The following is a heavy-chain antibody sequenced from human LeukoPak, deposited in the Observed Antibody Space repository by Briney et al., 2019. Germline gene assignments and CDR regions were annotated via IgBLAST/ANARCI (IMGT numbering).Heavy chain of an antibody. Sequence: PSETLSLTCTVSGGSISSYYWSWIRQPPGKGLEWIGYIYYSGSTNYNPSLKSRVTISVDTSKNQFSLKLSSVTAADTAVYYCASSSGWSYYYYGMDVWGQGTTVIVSS. D-gene: IGHD6-19*01. CDR1: GGSISSYY. J-gene: IGHJ6*02. CDR2: IYYSGST. V-gene: IGHV4-59*01. CDR3: ASSSGWSYYYYGMDV.